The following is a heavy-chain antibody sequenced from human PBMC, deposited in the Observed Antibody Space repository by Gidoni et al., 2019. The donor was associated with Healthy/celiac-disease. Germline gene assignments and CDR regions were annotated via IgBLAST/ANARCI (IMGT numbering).Heavy chain of an antibody. J-gene: IGHJ6*02. CDR1: GFTFRGSA. Sequence: VQLVESGGGLVQPGGSLKLSCAASGFTFRGSAMHGVRHASGKGLEWVGRIRSKANSNATADAASVKGRFTISRDDSKNTAYLQMNSLKTEDTAVYYCTGFWSGSTEGGDGMDVWGQGTTVTVSS. D-gene: IGHD3-3*01. V-gene: IGHV3-73*02. CDR3: TGFWSGSTEGGDGMDV. CDR2: IRSKANSNAT.